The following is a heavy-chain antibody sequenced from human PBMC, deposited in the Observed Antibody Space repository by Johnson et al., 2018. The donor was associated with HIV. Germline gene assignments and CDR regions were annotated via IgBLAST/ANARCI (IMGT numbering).Heavy chain of an antibody. CDR3: TKDIGVGGQGLGGLDF. J-gene: IGHJ3*01. D-gene: IGHD6-19*01. Sequence: VQLVESGGGLIQPGGSLRLSCAASGFTVSSNYMSWVRQAPGKGLEWVSLIYSGGSTYYADSVKGRFTISRDDSRNTLHLQMNSLRAEDTAVYYCTKDIGVGGQGLGGLDFWGQGTKVTVSS. CDR2: IYSGGST. V-gene: IGHV3-53*01. CDR1: GFTVSSNY.